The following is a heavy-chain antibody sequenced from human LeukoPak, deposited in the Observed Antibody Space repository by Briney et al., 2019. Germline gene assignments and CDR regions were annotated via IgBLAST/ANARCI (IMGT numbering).Heavy chain of an antibody. V-gene: IGHV4-59*01. CDR3: ARVWGVTDFYDSRGAFDI. D-gene: IGHD3-22*01. J-gene: IGHJ3*02. CDR2: IYYSGST. Sequence: SETLSLTCTVSGGSISTYYWSWIRQPPGKGLEWIGYIYYSGSTNYNPSLKSRVSISVDTSKNQFSLKLNSVTAADTAVYYCARVWGVTDFYDSRGAFDIWGQGTMVTVSS. CDR1: GGSISTYY.